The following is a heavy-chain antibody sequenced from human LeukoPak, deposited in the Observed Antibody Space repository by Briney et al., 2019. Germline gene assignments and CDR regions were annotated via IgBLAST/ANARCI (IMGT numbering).Heavy chain of an antibody. CDR3: ASRHGYYNWFDP. CDR2: INHRGST. J-gene: IGHJ5*02. Sequence: KPSGTPSLTLAGDGGSFSDYYWGWIRQPPRKGLGWIGEINHRGSTNYNPSLQSRVTISVDTSKNQFSLKLTSVTAADTAVYYCASRHGYYNWFDPWGQGTLVTVSS. CDR1: GGSFSDYY. V-gene: IGHV4-34*01. D-gene: IGHD5-24*01.